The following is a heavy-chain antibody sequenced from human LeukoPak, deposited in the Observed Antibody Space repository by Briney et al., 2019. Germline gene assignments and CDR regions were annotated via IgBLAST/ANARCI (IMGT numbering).Heavy chain of an antibody. D-gene: IGHD1-1*01. CDR3: ARGTYYYYYYMDV. CDR2: IYYSGST. V-gene: IGHV4-61*05. J-gene: IGHJ6*03. Sequence: SETLSLTCTVSGGSISSNNYYWGWIRQPRGKGLEWIGYIYYSGSTNYNPSLKSRVTISVDTSKNQFSLKLSSVTAADTAVYYCARGTYYYYYYMDVWGKGTTVTISS. CDR1: GGSISSNNYY.